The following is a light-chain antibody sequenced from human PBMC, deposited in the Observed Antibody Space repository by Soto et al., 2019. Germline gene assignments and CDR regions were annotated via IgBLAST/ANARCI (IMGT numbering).Light chain of an antibody. Sequence: QSALTQPASVSGSPGQSITISCTGTSSDVGGYNFVSWYQQYPGKAPKLMIYELNKRPSGVPVRFSGSKSGNTASLTVSGLQAEDEADYYCSSFGGSDDVLFGGGTKLTVL. CDR2: ELN. V-gene: IGLV2-8*01. J-gene: IGLJ2*01. CDR1: SSDVGGYNF. CDR3: SSFGGSDDVL.